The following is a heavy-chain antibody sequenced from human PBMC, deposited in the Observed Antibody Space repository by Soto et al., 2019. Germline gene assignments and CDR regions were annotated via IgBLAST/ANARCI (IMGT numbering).Heavy chain of an antibody. V-gene: IGHV5-51*01. CDR1: GYTFTGYW. CDR2: SYPGDSDT. CDR3: HRHISNFPYYYYAMDV. Sequence: GESLKISCKGSGYTFTGYWIAWVRQLPGKGLECMGISYPGDSDTRYSPSFQGHVTITVDKSTNTSYLQWNTLSASDTAMYYCHRHISNFPYYYYAMDVWGQGTPVTVSS. D-gene: IGHD1-20*01. J-gene: IGHJ6*02.